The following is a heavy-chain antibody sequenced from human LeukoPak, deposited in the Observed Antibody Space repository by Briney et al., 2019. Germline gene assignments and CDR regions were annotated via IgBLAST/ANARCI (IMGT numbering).Heavy chain of an antibody. Sequence: PGGSLRLSCAASGFAFSSYAMSWVRQTPGKGLEWVSVISGPGDDTYYADSVKGRFTISRDNSKNTLYLQMNSLRAEDTAVYYCGCEPASPAGYYGMDVWGQGTTVTVSS. CDR1: GFAFSSYA. V-gene: IGHV3-23*01. CDR2: ISGPGDDT. D-gene: IGHD1-14*01. CDR3: GCEPASPAGYYGMDV. J-gene: IGHJ6*02.